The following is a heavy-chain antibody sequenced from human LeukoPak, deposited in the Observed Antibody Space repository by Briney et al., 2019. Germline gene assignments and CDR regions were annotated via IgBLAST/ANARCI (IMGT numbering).Heavy chain of an antibody. V-gene: IGHV1-69*04. J-gene: IGHJ4*02. D-gene: IGHD5-24*01. CDR2: IIPILGIA. CDR1: GGTFSSYA. Sequence: SVKVSCKASGGTFSSYAISWVRQAPGQGLEWMGRIIPILGIANYAQKFQGRVTITADKSTSTAYMELSSLRSEDTAVYYCARSSRDGYNFYWGQGTLVTVSS. CDR3: ARSSRDGYNFY.